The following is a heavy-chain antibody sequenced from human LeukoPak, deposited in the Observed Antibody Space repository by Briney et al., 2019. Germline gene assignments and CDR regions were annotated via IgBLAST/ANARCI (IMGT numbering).Heavy chain of an antibody. V-gene: IGHV4-59*08. D-gene: IGHD6-19*01. J-gene: IGHJ5*02. CDR2: IYYGGST. CDR3: ARSGIAVAGLGAGVAVLNWFDP. Sequence: PSETLSLTCTVSGGSISSYYWSWIRQPPGKGLEWIGYIYYGGSTNYNPSLKSRVTISVDTSKNQFSLKLSSVTAADTAVYYCARSGIAVAGLGAGVAVLNWFDPWGQGTLVTVSS. CDR1: GGSISSYY.